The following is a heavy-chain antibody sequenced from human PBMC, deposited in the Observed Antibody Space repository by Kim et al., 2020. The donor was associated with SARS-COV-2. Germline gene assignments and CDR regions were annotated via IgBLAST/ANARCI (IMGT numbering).Heavy chain of an antibody. CDR3: ARTKDCDY. CDR2: NGQT. J-gene: IGHJ4*02. V-gene: IGHV1-18*01. D-gene: IGHD2-8*01. Sequence: NGQTNYAQKFQGRVTMTTDTSTTTAYVDLRSLTSDDTAVYYCARTKDCDYWGQGTLVTASS.